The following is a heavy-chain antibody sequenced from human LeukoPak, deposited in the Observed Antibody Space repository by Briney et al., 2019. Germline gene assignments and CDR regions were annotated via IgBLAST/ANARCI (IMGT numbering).Heavy chain of an antibody. D-gene: IGHD6-6*01. CDR1: GFTVSSNY. Sequence: PGGSLRLSCAASGFTVSSNYMSWVRQAPGKGLEWVSVIYSGGSTYYADSVKGRFTISRDNSKNTLYLQMNSLRAEDTAVYYCASVGRSSSYYYYYMDVWGKGTTVTVSS. V-gene: IGHV3-53*01. CDR2: IYSGGST. J-gene: IGHJ6*03. CDR3: ASVGRSSSYYYYYMDV.